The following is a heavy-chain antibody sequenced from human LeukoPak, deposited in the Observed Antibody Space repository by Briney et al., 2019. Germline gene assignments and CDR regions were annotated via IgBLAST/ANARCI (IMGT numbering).Heavy chain of an antibody. CDR3: ARLNFWSNAWSFDL. Sequence: SSETLSLTCTDSGDSINSGASFWSWIRQPAGKGLEWIGRVSSTGSSKYNPSLESRLGISLDTSENQFSLTLSSVTAADTAVYYCARLNFWSNAWSFDLWGRGTLVTVSS. CDR2: VSSTGSS. CDR1: GDSINSGASF. D-gene: IGHD3-3*01. V-gene: IGHV4-61*02. J-gene: IGHJ2*01.